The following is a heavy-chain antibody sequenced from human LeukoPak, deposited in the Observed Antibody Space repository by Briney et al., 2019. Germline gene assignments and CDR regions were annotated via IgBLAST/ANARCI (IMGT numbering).Heavy chain of an antibody. CDR3: ARGGDAFDP. V-gene: IGHV4-34*01. J-gene: IGHJ5*02. CDR1: GGSFSGYY. CDR2: INHSGST. D-gene: IGHD3-10*01. Sequence: SETLSLTCAVYGGSFSGYYWSWIRQPPGKGLEWIGEINHSGSTNYNPSLKSRVTISVDTSKSQFSLKLSSVTAADTAVYYCARGGDAFDPWGQGTLVTVSS.